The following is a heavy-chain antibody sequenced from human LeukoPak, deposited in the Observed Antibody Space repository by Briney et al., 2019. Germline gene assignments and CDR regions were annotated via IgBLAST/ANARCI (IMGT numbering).Heavy chain of an antibody. J-gene: IGHJ6*03. CDR3: ARGDTYYYYYYMDV. CDR2: INPNSDGT. V-gene: IGHV1-2*02. Sequence: ASVRVSCKASGYTFTGYYMHWVRQAPGQGLEWMGWINPNSDGTNYAQMFQGRVTMTRDTSISTAYMELSRLRSDDTAVYYCARGDTYYYYYYMDVWGKGTTVTVSS. CDR1: GYTFTGYY.